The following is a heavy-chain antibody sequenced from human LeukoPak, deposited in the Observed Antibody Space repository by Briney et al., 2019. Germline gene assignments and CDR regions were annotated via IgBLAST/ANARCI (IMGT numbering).Heavy chain of an antibody. V-gene: IGHV3-7*01. CDR3: ARDLDVGTVAMPGGY. CDR1: GFTFRSYW. J-gene: IGHJ4*02. CDR2: IKEDGSER. D-gene: IGHD2-2*01. Sequence: GGSLRLSCATSGFTFRSYWMSWVRQAPGKGPEWVANIKEDGSERNYVDSVKGRFTISRDNAQNSLYLQLNSLRAADTAVYYCARDLDVGTVAMPGGYWGQGTLVTVSS.